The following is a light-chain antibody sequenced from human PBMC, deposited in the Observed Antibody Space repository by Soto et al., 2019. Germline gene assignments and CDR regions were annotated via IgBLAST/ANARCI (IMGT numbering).Light chain of an antibody. CDR3: CSDAGSLYV. CDR2: EGS. CDR1: SSDVGSYNL. J-gene: IGLJ1*01. V-gene: IGLV2-23*01. Sequence: QSALTQPASVSGSPGQSITISCTGTSSDVGSYNLVSWYQQHPGKAPKLMIYEGSKRPSGVSNRFSGSKSGNTASLTISGLQAEAEADYYCCSDAGSLYVVGTGTKVTVL.